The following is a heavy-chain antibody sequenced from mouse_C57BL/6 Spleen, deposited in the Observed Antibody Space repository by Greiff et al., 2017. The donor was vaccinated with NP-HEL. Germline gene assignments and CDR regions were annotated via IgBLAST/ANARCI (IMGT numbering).Heavy chain of an antibody. J-gene: IGHJ1*03. V-gene: IGHV1-19*01. CDR1: GYTFTDYY. CDR2: INPYNGGT. Sequence: EVQLQESGPVLVKPGASVKMSCKASGYTFTDYYMNWVKQSHGKSLEWIGVINPYNGGTSYNQKFKGKATLTVDKSSSTAYMELNSLTSEDSAVYYCARRYYDYDANGAYWYFDVWGTGTTVTVAS. D-gene: IGHD2-4*01. CDR3: ARRYYDYDANGAYWYFDV.